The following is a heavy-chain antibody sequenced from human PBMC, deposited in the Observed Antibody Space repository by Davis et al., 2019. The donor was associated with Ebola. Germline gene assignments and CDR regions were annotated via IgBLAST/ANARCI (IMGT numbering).Heavy chain of an antibody. CDR3: ARAAGILEHDYFDY. Sequence: PGGSLRLSCAASGFSFTSYGMHWVRQVPGKGLEWVAVLWSNGYRKDNGDSVQGRFTVSRDISKETQYLQMNSLRVEDTAVYYCARAAGILEHDYFDYWGQGTQVTVSS. CDR2: LWSNGYRK. V-gene: IGHV3-33*03. D-gene: IGHD3-3*01. CDR1: GFSFTSYG. J-gene: IGHJ4*02.